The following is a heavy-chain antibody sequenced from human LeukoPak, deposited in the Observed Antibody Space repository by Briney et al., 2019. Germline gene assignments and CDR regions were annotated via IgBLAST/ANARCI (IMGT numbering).Heavy chain of an antibody. V-gene: IGHV3-21*01. CDR2: ISSSSSYI. D-gene: IGHD4-17*01. J-gene: IGHJ4*02. CDR1: GFTFSSYS. Sequence: GGPLRLPCAASGFTFSSYSMNWVRQAPGKGLEWVSSISSSSSYIYYADSVKGRLTISRDNAKNSLYLQMNSLRAEDTAVYYCARDPTDHYDDYLDNVWGGDYWGQGTLVTVSS. CDR3: ARDPTDHYDDYLDNVWGGDY.